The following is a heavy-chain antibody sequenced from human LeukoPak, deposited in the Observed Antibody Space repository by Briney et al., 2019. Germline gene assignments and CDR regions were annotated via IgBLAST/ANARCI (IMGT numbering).Heavy chain of an antibody. Sequence: GGSLRLSCAASGFTFRSYGMTWVRQAPGKGLEWVSGISGSGGSTYYADSVKGRFTISRDNAKNSLYLQMNSLRAEDTAVYYCARYSSSGRHMDVWGKGTTVTVSS. J-gene: IGHJ6*03. CDR3: ARYSSSGRHMDV. CDR2: ISGSGGST. D-gene: IGHD6-6*01. CDR1: GFTFRSYG. V-gene: IGHV3-23*01.